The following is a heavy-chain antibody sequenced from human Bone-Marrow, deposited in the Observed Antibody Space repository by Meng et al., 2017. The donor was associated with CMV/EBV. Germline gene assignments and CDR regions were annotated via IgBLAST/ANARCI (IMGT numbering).Heavy chain of an antibody. CDR2: ISAYNDNT. Sequence: ASVKVSCKASGYTFISYCISWVRQAPGQGLEWMGWISAYNDNTNYAQKFQGRVTMTTDTSTSTAYLELRSIRSDDTAVDYCARAVGWEQLRRVFAYWGQGHLVTVAS. J-gene: IGHJ4*02. D-gene: IGHD1-26*01. V-gene: IGHV1-18*01. CDR1: GYTFISYC. CDR3: ARAVGWEQLRRVFAY.